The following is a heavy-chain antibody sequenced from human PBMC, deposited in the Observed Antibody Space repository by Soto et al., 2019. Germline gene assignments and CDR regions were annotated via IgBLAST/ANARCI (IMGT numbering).Heavy chain of an antibody. D-gene: IGHD3-16*01. CDR3: ARRTHATYTYDV. CDR2: IYPGDSDT. V-gene: IGHV5-51*01. J-gene: IGHJ3*01. CDR1: GYIFTTFW. Sequence: GESLKISCTASGYIFTTFWIGWVRQMPGKGLEWMGIIYPGDSDTTYSPAFQGQVTISADKSINAAYLQLSSLKASDTAVYYCARRTHATYTYDVWGQGTMVTVSS.